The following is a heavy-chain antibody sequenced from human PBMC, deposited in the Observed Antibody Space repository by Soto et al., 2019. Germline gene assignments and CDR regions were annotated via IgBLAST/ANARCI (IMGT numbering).Heavy chain of an antibody. CDR3: ATWQGSLNFHY. Sequence: PGGSLRLSCAASGFTFSLYGMHWVRQAPGKELEWVAAIWDDGRRKDYADSVKDRLFISRDNSKNTLYLQLDSLRPEDTAVYYCATWQGSLNFHYWGQGTLVTVSS. CDR2: IWDDGRRK. J-gene: IGHJ4*02. V-gene: IGHV3-33*01. CDR1: GFTFSLYG.